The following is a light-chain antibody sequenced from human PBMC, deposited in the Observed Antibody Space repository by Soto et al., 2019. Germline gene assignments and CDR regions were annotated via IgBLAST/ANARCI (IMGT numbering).Light chain of an antibody. J-gene: IGLJ1*01. CDR2: DVS. CDR1: TSDVGRYNY. CDR3: NSYTSTSTYV. Sequence: QSVLTQPASVSGSPGQSITISCTGTTSDVGRYNYVSWYQQHPGKAPKLIIYDVSNRPSGVSNRFSGSKSGNTASLTISGVQAEDEADYYCNSYTSTSTYVFGTGTQLTVL. V-gene: IGLV2-14*01.